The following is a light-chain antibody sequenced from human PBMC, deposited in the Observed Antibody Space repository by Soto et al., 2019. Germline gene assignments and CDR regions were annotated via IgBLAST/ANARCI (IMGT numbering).Light chain of an antibody. CDR2: HTS. Sequence: EIVMTQSPANLSVSPGESVSLSCRASQTISDNLAWYQQKPGLPPRLLIYHTSTRASGVPARFSGSGSGTDFSLTIRSLQSEDFAVYCCQRYDNWPLIFGGGTKVDIK. V-gene: IGKV3-15*01. CDR3: QRYDNWPLI. J-gene: IGKJ4*01. CDR1: QTISDN.